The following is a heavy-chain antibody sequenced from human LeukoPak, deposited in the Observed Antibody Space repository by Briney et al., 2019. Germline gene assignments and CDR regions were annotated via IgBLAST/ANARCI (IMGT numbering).Heavy chain of an antibody. Sequence: GGSLRLSCAASGFVFSSHSMHWVRQAPGKGLEWVSFICDTSTNIYFADSLKGRFTISRDNAKNSLYLQMNSLRAEDTAVYFCARATLSEIIAAEAFFDSWGQGTLVIVSS. J-gene: IGHJ4*02. D-gene: IGHD6-13*01. CDR1: GFVFSSHS. CDR3: ARATLSEIIAAEAFFDS. CDR2: ICDTSTNI. V-gene: IGHV3-21*06.